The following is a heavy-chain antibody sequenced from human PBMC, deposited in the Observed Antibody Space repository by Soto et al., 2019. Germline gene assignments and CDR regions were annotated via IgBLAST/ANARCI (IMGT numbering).Heavy chain of an antibody. Sequence: SETLSLTCTVSGGSISSSSYYWGWIRQPPGKGLEWIGSIYYSGSTYYNPSLKSRVTISVDTSKNQFSLKLSSVTAADTAVYYCARGMAIDYWGQGTLVTVSS. J-gene: IGHJ4*02. CDR3: ARGMAIDY. D-gene: IGHD5-12*01. CDR2: IYYSGST. V-gene: IGHV4-39*01. CDR1: GGSISSSSYY.